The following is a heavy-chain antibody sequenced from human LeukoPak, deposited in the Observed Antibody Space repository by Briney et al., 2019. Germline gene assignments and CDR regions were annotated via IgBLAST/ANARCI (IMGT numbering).Heavy chain of an antibody. D-gene: IGHD3-9*01. Sequence: SETLSLTCIVSGGSISSSIYYWAWVRQPPGKGLEWIGTVFYNGATQYSPSLKSPVTISIDTSKNQFSLKLSSVTAADTAVYYCARGGILTGYDFDYWGQGTLVTVSS. CDR1: GGSISSSIYY. V-gene: IGHV4-39*07. CDR2: VFYNGAT. J-gene: IGHJ4*02. CDR3: ARGGILTGYDFDY.